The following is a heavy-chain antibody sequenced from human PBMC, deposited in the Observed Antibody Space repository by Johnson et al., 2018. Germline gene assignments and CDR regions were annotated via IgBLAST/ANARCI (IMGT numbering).Heavy chain of an antibody. D-gene: IGHD1-1*01. CDR1: EITFKNYG. Sequence: QVQLVQSGGGVVQPGGPLRLSCLFSEITFKNYGMHWVRQAPGKGLEWVTMISYDGSKKEYADSVKGRFTISRDNSKNTLFRQMSSLRGEDTAGYYCGQGGNDGDCVRNGDFHSDYGEVWGKGTTGTVS. J-gene: IGHJ6*03. V-gene: IGHV3-30*03. CDR3: GQGGNDGDCVRNGDFHSDYGEV. CDR2: ISYDGSKK.